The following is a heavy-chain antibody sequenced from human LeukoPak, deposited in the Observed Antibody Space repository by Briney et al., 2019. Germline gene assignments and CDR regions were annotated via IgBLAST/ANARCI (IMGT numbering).Heavy chain of an antibody. J-gene: IGHJ6*02. CDR1: GFTFSGST. D-gene: IGHD1-26*01. CDR2: IRSKANNYAT. Sequence: GGSLRLSCAASGFTFSGSTMHWVRQASGKGLEWVGRIRSKANNYATAYATSVKGRFALSRDDSKNTAYLQMNSLKTEDTAVYYCIRGAASGSYYGFDVWGQGATVTVSS. CDR3: IRGAASGSYYGFDV. V-gene: IGHV3-73*01.